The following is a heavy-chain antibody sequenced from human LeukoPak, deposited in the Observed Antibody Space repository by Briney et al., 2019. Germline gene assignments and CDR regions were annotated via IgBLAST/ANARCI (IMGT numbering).Heavy chain of an antibody. V-gene: IGHV4-30-4*08. Sequence: SQTLSLTCTVPGGSISSGDYYWSWIRQPPGKGLEWIGYIYYSGSTYYNPSLKSRVTISVDTSKNQFSLKLSSVTAADTAVYYCAREGYSYGTNDYWGQGTLVTVSS. J-gene: IGHJ4*02. CDR1: GGSISSGDYY. CDR3: AREGYSYGTNDY. CDR2: IYYSGST. D-gene: IGHD5-18*01.